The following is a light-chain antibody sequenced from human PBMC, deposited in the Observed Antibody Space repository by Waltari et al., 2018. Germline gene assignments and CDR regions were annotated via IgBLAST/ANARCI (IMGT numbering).Light chain of an antibody. CDR1: QSISGR. J-gene: IGKJ1*01. CDR3: QQYDHYPWT. Sequence: DIKMSQSPSTLSASVGDRVTITCRASQSISGRLAWYQLKPGKAPKLLIYEASSLEGGVPPRFSGSGSGPEFTLTISSLLPDDLATYYCQQYDHYPWTFGQGTMVEIK. V-gene: IGKV1-5*01. CDR2: EAS.